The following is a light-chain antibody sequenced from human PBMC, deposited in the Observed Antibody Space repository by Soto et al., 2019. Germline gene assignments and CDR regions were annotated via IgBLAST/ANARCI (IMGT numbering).Light chain of an antibody. CDR1: QSVSTN. Sequence: EVVMTQSPATLSVSPGERATLSCRASQSVSTNLVWYQQKPGQGPRLLIFGASTRAIGIPARFSGSGSGTDFTLTISSLQSEDFAVYYCQHYNELPLTFGGGTKV. V-gene: IGKV3-15*01. CDR2: GAS. J-gene: IGKJ4*01. CDR3: QHYNELPLT.